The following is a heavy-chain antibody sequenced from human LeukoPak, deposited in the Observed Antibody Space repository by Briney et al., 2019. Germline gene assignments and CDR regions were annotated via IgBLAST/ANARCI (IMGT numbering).Heavy chain of an antibody. D-gene: IGHD1-1*01. CDR3: AQISTTGKRDFDY. CDR2: IIPILGIA. Sequence: ASVKVSCKASGGTFSSYTISWVRQAPGQGLEGMGRIIPILGIANYAQKFQGRVTITADKSTSTAYMELSSLRSEDRAVYYGAQISTTGKRDFDYWGQGTQVTVSS. J-gene: IGHJ4*02. CDR1: GGTFSSYT. V-gene: IGHV1-69*02.